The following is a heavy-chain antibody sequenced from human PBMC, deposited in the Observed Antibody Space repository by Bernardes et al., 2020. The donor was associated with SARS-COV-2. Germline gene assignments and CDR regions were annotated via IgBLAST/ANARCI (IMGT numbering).Heavy chain of an antibody. D-gene: IGHD3-3*01. V-gene: IGHV3-66*01. Sequence: SMRLSFASSGFTVSSNYMNWIRQAPGKGLEWVSVIYSGGSTYYADSVKGRFTISRDNSKNTLYLQMNSLRAEDTAVYYCASDTIFGVVNFYYYSMDVWGQGTTVTVSS. J-gene: IGHJ6*02. CDR3: ASDTIFGVVNFYYYSMDV. CDR2: IYSGGST. CDR1: GFTVSSNY.